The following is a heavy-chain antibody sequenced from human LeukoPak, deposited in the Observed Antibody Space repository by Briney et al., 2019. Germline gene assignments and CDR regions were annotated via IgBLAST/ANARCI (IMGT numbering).Heavy chain of an antibody. V-gene: IGHV3-21*01. CDR2: ISNTGTYI. D-gene: IGHD1-26*01. CDR3: ARLEGSYPYYFDY. J-gene: IGHJ4*02. CDR1: GFTISSYT. Sequence: GGSLRLSCAASGFTISSYTINWVRQAPGMGLEWVSSISNTGTYIYYADSVKGRFTISRDNAKSSLYLQMNSLRVEDTAVYYCARLEGSYPYYFDYWGQGALVTVSS.